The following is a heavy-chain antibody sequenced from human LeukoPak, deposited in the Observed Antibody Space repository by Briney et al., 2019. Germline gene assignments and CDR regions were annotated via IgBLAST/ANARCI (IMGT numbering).Heavy chain of an antibody. V-gene: IGHV4-39*07. CDR2: IYYSGST. Sequence: SETLSLTCTVSGGSISSSSYYWGWIRQPPGKGLEWIGSIYYSGSTYYNPSLKSRVTISVDTSKNQFSLKLSSVTAADTAVYYCARTQSGYFDLWGRGTLVTVSS. CDR1: GGSISSSSYY. J-gene: IGHJ2*01. CDR3: ARTQSGYFDL.